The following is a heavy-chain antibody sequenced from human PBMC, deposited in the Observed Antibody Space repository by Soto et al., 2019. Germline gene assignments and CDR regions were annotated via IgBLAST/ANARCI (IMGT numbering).Heavy chain of an antibody. J-gene: IGHJ4*02. Sequence: GESLKISCKGSGYSFTSYWIGWVRQMPGKGLEWMGIIYPGDSDTRYSPSFQGQVTISADKSISTAYLQWSSLKASDTAMYYFARLGVDKSYYDSSGGYYFDYWGQGTLVTVSS. CDR3: ARLGVDKSYYDSSGGYYFDY. CDR2: IYPGDSDT. D-gene: IGHD3-22*01. V-gene: IGHV5-51*01. CDR1: GYSFTSYW.